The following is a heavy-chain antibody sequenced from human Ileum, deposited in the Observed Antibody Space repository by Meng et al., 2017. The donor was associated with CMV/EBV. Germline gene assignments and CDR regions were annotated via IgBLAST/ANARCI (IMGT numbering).Heavy chain of an antibody. CDR1: GASISSGDYY. J-gene: IGHJ5*02. CDR3: ARFRIAALGNLFDP. D-gene: IGHD6-13*01. V-gene: IGHV4-30-4*08. Sequence: QVQLEESGPVLCKPSQTLSLSCTVSGASISSGDYYWSWIRQPPGKGLEWIGYIFFSGNTYYNPSLNNRVIISIDTPRNQFSLKVDSVTAADTAVYYCARFRIAALGNLFDPWGHGTLVTVSS. CDR2: IFFSGNT.